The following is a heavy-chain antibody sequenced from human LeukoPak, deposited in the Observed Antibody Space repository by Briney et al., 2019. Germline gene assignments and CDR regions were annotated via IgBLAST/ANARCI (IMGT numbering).Heavy chain of an antibody. CDR2: IYYSGNT. CDR1: GGSISSTTYY. Sequence: PSETLSLTCIVSGGSISSTTYYWGWIRQPPGKRLEWIGSIYYSGNTYYNPSLKSRVTISIDTSKNQFSLDLKSVSAADRAVYYCARGRGVTRDYYYGMDVWGQGTTVTVSS. D-gene: IGHD3-10*01. J-gene: IGHJ6*02. V-gene: IGHV4-39*07. CDR3: ARGRGVTRDYYYGMDV.